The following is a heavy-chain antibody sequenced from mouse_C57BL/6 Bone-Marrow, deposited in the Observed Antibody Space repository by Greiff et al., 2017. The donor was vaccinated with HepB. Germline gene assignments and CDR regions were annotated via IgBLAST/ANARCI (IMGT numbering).Heavy chain of an antibody. V-gene: IGHV1-52*01. CDR1: GYTFTSYW. CDR3: ARDDYDVAWFAY. CDR2: IDPSDSET. D-gene: IGHD2-4*01. J-gene: IGHJ3*01. Sequence: QVQLQQPGAELVRPGSSVKLSCKASGYTFTSYWMHWVKQRPIQGLEWIGTIDPSDSETHYNQKFKDKATLTVDKSSSTAYMQLSSLTSEDSAVYYCARDDYDVAWFAYWGQGTLVTVSA.